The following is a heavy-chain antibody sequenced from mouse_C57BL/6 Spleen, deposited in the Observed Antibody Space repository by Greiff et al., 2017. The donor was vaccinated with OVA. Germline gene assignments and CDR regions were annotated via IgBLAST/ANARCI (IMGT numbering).Heavy chain of an antibody. CDR2: IYPGSGST. J-gene: IGHJ3*01. V-gene: IGHV1-55*01. CDR1: GYTFTSYW. Sequence: VQLQQPGAELVKPGASVKMSCKASGYTFTSYWITWVKQRPGQGLEWIGDIYPGSGSTNYNEKFKSKATLTVDTSSSTAYMQLSSLTSEDSAVYYCAGWGVYYYGSSPPWFAYWGQGTLVTVSA. CDR3: AGWGVYYYGSSPPWFAY. D-gene: IGHD1-1*01.